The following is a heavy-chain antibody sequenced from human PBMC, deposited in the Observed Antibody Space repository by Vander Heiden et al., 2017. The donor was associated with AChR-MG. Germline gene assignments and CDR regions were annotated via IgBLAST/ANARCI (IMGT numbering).Heavy chain of an antibody. J-gene: IGHJ5*02. CDR1: GYTFTGYY. V-gene: IGHV1-2*02. CDR2: INPNSGGT. D-gene: IGHD2-2*01. Sequence: QVQLVQSGAEVKKPGASVKVSCKASGYTFTGYYMHWVRQAPGQGLEWMGWINPNSGGTNYAKKFQGGVTMTRDTSISTAYMELSRLRSEETAVYYCARASTFSSTICSSPEFDPWGQGTLVTVSS. CDR3: ARASTFSSTICSSPEFDP.